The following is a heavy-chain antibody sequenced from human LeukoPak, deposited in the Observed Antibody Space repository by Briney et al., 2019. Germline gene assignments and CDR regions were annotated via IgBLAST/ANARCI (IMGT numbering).Heavy chain of an antibody. CDR3: ARDKRHSYGRYFDH. Sequence: SEAVSLTCSVSGDSISTYHWNWIRKPPGKGLEWIGYMQSTGNSKYNPSLRSRVTMFVDTSKNQVALILSSVTAADTAVYYCARDKRHSYGRYFDHWGQGALVTVSS. J-gene: IGHJ4*02. CDR1: GDSISTYH. CDR2: MQSTGNS. D-gene: IGHD5-18*01. V-gene: IGHV4-59*01.